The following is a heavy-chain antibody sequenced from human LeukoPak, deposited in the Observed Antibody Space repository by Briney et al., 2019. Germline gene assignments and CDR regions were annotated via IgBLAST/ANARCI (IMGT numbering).Heavy chain of an antibody. D-gene: IGHD6-13*01. V-gene: IGHV3-74*01. J-gene: IGHJ4*02. CDR3: TTHRVAGGTIDY. CDR1: GFTFSSYW. Sequence: GGSLRLSCAASGFTFSSYWMHWVRHAPGKGLVWVSRIDSDGSAKNYADSVKGRFTISRDNAKNTLYLQMNSLRAEDTAVYYCTTHRVAGGTIDYWGQGTLVTVSS. CDR2: IDSDGSAK.